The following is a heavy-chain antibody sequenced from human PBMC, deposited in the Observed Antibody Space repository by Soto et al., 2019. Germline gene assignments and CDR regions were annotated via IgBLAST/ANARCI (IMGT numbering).Heavy chain of an antibody. V-gene: IGHV3-23*01. J-gene: IGHJ6*02. CDR1: GFTFGTYA. CDR2: ISGSDGTT. CDR3: AKLDFWNSYYGLDV. D-gene: IGHD3-3*01. Sequence: GGSLRLSCAASGFTFGTYAMSWVCQAPGKGLEWVSSISGSDGTTYYAVSVKGRFSISRDKSKNTLYLQMNSLRAEDTAIYYCAKLDFWNSYYGLDVWGQGTTVTVSS.